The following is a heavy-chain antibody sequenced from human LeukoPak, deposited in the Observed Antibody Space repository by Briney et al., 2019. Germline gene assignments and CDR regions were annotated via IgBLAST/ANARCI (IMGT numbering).Heavy chain of an antibody. CDR3: AKDNAYSSGWLYYFDY. CDR1: GFTFTNYW. J-gene: IGHJ4*02. D-gene: IGHD6-19*01. V-gene: IGHV3-7*03. Sequence: GGSLRLSCAASGFTFTNYWMNWVRQAPGKGLEWVANIKQDGSEKYYVDSVKGRFTISGDNSKSTLYLQMNSLRAEDTAVYYCAKDNAYSSGWLYYFDYWGQGTLVTVSS. CDR2: IKQDGSEK.